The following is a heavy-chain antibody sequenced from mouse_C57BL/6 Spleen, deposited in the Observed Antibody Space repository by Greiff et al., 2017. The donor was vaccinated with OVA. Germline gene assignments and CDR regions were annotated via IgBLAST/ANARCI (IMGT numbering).Heavy chain of an antibody. V-gene: IGHV6-3*01. CDR1: GFTFSNYW. Sequence: EVQVVESGGGLVQPGGSMKLSCVASGFTFSNYWMNWVRQSPEKGLEWVAQIRLKSDNYATHYAESVKGRFTISRDDSKSSVYLQMNNLRAEDTGIYYCTGPSQLRFAYWGQGTLVTVSA. D-gene: IGHD3-1*01. CDR2: IRLKSDNYAT. CDR3: TGPSQLRFAY. J-gene: IGHJ3*01.